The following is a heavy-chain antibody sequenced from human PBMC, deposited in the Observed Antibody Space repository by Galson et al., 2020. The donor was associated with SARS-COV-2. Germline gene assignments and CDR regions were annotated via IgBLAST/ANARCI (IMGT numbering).Heavy chain of an antibody. D-gene: IGHD1-26*01. V-gene: IGHV3-30*18. CDR2: ISYDGSNK. CDR3: AKDSSGVEEADGMDV. J-gene: IGHJ6*02. Sequence: TGGSLRLSCAASGFTFSSYGMHWVRQAPGKGLEWVAVISYDGSNKYYADSVKGRFTISRDNSKNTLYLQMNSLRAEDTAVYYCAKDSSGVEEADGMDVWGQGTTVTVSS. CDR1: GFTFSSYG.